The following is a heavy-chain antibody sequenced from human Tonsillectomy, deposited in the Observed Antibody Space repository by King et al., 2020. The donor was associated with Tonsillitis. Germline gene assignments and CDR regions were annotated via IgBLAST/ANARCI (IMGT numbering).Heavy chain of an antibody. Sequence: ITLKESGPTLVKPTQTLTLTCTFSGLSLNTSGVGVGWIRQPPGKTLEWLALIYWDDDERFRPSLKSRLSITRDTSKNQVVLTMTNMDPGDTATYFCARSLMLDSGRLQLWSQAFDYWGQGTLVTVSS. D-gene: IGHD5-18*01. J-gene: IGHJ4*02. V-gene: IGHV2-5*02. CDR3: ARSLMLDSGRLQLWSQAFDY. CDR2: IYWDDDE. CDR1: GLSLNTSGVG.